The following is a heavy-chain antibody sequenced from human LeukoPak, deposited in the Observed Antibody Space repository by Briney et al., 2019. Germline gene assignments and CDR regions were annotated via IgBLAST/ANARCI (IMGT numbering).Heavy chain of an antibody. CDR3: ARGLSYYYYMDV. Sequence: ASVKVSCKASGYIFTRYAMNWVRQAPGQGLECMGWLDTNTGNPTFAQGFTGGFVFSLDTSVSTAYLQVSSLKAEDTPVYYCARGLSYYYYMDVWGKGTTVTVSS. CDR2: LDTNTGNP. V-gene: IGHV7-4-1*02. J-gene: IGHJ6*03. CDR1: GYIFTRYA. D-gene: IGHD3-22*01.